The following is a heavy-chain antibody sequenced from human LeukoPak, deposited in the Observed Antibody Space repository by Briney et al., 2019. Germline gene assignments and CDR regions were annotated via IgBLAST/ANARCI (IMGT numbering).Heavy chain of an antibody. Sequence: SQTLSLTCTVSGGSISSGGYYWSWLRQHPGTGLEWLGYIYYSGSTYYNPSLKSRVTISVDTSKNQFSLKLSSVTAADTAVYYCARGFQYYYDSSGYPVGYPIQHWGQGTRVTVSS. CDR2: IYYSGST. V-gene: IGHV4-31*03. CDR3: ARGFQYYYDSSGYPVGYPIQH. J-gene: IGHJ1*01. CDR1: GGSISSGGYY. D-gene: IGHD3-22*01.